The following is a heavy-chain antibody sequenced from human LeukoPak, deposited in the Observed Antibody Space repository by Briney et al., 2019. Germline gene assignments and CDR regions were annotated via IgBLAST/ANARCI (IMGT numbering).Heavy chain of an antibody. D-gene: IGHD1-26*01. CDR2: IKQDGSEK. V-gene: IGHV3-7*01. CDR1: GFTFCTYW. Sequence: GGSLRLSCAASGFTFCTYWMRWVRQAPGKGLQWVANIKQDGSEKYYLDSVKGRFTISRENAKNSLFLQMNSLRAEDTAVYYCARDLGLLRGFDYWGQGTLVTVSS. CDR3: ARDLGLLRGFDY. J-gene: IGHJ4*02.